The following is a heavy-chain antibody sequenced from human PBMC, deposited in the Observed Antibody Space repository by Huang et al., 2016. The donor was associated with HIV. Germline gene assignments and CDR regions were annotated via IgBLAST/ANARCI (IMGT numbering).Heavy chain of an antibody. D-gene: IGHD3-16*01. CDR2: INHRGTT. V-gene: IGHV4-34*01. J-gene: IGHJ5*02. CDR3: AREIMISFGGPFDP. CDR1: GGSFSSYY. Sequence: QVQLHQWGAGLLKPSETLSLTCAVYGGSFSSYYWNWIRQSPGKGLEWIGQINHRGTTTYNPYLKCRVTISGEAAKKQFSRKLNAVTAADTAVYYCAREIMISFGGPFDPWGQGTLVTVSS.